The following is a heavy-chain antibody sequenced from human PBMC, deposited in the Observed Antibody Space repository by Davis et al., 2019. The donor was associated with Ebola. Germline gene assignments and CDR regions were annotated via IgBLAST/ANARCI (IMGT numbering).Heavy chain of an antibody. CDR3: ARDQGHWYFDL. CDR2: ISSSSSTI. Sequence: PGGSLRLSCAASGFTFSSYSMNWVRQAPGKGLEWVSYISSSSSTIYYADSVKGRFTISRDNAKNSLYLQMNSLRAEDTAVYYCARDQGHWYFDLWGRGTLVTVSS. V-gene: IGHV3-48*04. J-gene: IGHJ2*01. CDR1: GFTFSSYS.